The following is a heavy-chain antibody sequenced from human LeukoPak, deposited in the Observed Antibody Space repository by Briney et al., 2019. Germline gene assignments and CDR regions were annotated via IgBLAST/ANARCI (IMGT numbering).Heavy chain of an antibody. CDR2: ISASGST. D-gene: IGHD2-15*01. V-gene: IGHV4-4*07. CDR1: GGTIRSYY. Sequence: PSETLSLTFTVSGGTIRSYYWGWVRQPAGKGLEWIGRISASGSTDYNPSLKSRVTMSVDTSKNQFSLRLSSVTAADTAVYYCSREGRSSTPGYWGQGALVTVSS. CDR3: SREGRSSTPGY. J-gene: IGHJ4*02.